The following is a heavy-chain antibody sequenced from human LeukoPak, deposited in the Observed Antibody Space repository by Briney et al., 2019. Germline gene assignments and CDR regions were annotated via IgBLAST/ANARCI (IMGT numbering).Heavy chain of an antibody. CDR3: ARGTVTTSMKAFDI. CDR2: IYYSWSP. D-gene: IGHD4-17*01. V-gene: IGHV4-59*08. Sequence: SETLSLTCTVSGGTISSYYWSWIRQPPGKGLEWIGYIYYSWSPNYNPSLKSRVTISVDTPKKQSSFKLSSVIAADTAVYYCARGTVTTSMKAFDIWGQGTMVTVSS. CDR1: GGTISSYY. J-gene: IGHJ3*02.